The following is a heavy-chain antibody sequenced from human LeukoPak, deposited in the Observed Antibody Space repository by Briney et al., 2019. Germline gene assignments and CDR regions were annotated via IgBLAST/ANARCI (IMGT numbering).Heavy chain of an antibody. CDR1: GFTFSSYG. V-gene: IGHV3-33*06. D-gene: IGHD2-2*01. J-gene: IGHJ6*03. CDR2: IWYDGSNK. CDR3: AKVGIVLVPGYYYYYMDV. Sequence: GRSLRLSCAASGFTFSSYGRHWVRQAPGKGLEWVAVIWYDGSNKYYADSVKGRFTISRDNSKNTLYLQMNSLRAEDTAVYYCAKVGIVLVPGYYYYYMDVWGKGTTVTVSS.